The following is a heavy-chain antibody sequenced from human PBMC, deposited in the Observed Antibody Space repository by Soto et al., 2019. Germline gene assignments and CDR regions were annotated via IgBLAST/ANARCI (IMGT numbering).Heavy chain of an antibody. CDR3: AKPLRSPRYYDSSQDAFDI. J-gene: IGHJ3*02. CDR2: ISGSGGST. CDR1: GFTFSSYA. Sequence: GGSLRLSCAASGFTFSSYAMSWVRQAPGKGLEWVSAISGSGGSTYYADSVKGRFTISRDNSKNTLYLQMNSLRAEDTAVYYCAKPLRSPRYYDSSQDAFDIWGQGTMVTVSS. D-gene: IGHD3-22*01. V-gene: IGHV3-23*01.